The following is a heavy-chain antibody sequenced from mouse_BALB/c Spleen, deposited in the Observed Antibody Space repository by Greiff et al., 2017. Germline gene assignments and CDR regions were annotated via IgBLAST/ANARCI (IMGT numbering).Heavy chain of an antibody. Sequence: VMLVESGPGLVQPSQSLSITCTVSGFSLTSYGVHWVRQSPGKGLEWLGVIWSGGSTDYNAAFISRLSISKDNSKSQVFFKMNSLQANDTAIYYCARIGGSVYAMDYWGQGTSVTVSS. J-gene: IGHJ4*01. V-gene: IGHV2-2*02. CDR3: ARIGGSVYAMDY. CDR2: IWSGGST. D-gene: IGHD1-1*02. CDR1: GFSLTSYG.